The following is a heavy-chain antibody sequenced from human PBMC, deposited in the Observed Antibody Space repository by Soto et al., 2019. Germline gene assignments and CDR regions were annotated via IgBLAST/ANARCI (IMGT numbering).Heavy chain of an antibody. CDR1: GYTFTTYA. CDR2: INPASGHT. CDR3: GRSVVGATGEILYNAMDV. J-gene: IGHJ6*02. D-gene: IGHD1-26*01. Sequence: GASVKASCKASGYTFTTYALHWVRQAPGQRPEWMGWINPASGHTKYSKRFQDRVTITRDTSASTGYMELSSLRSEDTAVYYCGRSVVGATGEILYNAMDVWGQGTTVTVSS. V-gene: IGHV1-3*01.